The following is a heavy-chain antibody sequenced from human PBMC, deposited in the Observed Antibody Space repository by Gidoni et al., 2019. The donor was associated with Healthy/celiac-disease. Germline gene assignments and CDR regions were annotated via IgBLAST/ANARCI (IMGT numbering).Heavy chain of an antibody. Sequence: EVQLLESGGGLVQPGGSLRLSCAASGFTFSSYAMSWFRQAPGKGLEGVSAISGSGGSTYYADSVKGRFTISRDNSKNTLYLQMNSLRAEDTAVYYCAKDLPGGLGYYDSSGYYQLQLFDYWGQGTLVTVSS. CDR2: ISGSGGST. CDR1: GFTFSSYA. J-gene: IGHJ4*02. V-gene: IGHV3-23*01. CDR3: AKDLPGGLGYYDSSGYYQLQLFDY. D-gene: IGHD3-22*01.